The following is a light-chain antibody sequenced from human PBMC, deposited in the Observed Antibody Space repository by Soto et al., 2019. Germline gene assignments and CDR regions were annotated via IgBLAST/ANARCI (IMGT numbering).Light chain of an antibody. J-gene: IGKJ1*01. CDR3: QHRSSWPRS. CDR2: DAA. Sequence: DIVLTQSPATLSLSPGDRATLSCRASQSVGTSLAWYKQQPGQAPRLLIHDAAYRASGIPERFRGSGYGTAFSLSISSLEPDDFAVYYCQHRSSWPRSFGRGTKVEV. CDR1: QSVGTS. V-gene: IGKV3-11*01.